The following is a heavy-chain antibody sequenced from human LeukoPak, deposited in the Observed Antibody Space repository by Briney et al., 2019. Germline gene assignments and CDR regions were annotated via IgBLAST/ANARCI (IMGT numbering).Heavy chain of an antibody. CDR1: GYSFTSYW. Sequence: GESLKISCKGSGYSFTSYWIGWVRQMPGKGLEWMGIIYPGDSDTRYSPPFQGQVTISADKSISTAYLQWSSPKASDTAMYYCARHGRGGYSYGYVVYWGQGTLVTVSS. CDR2: IYPGDSDT. V-gene: IGHV5-51*01. D-gene: IGHD5-18*01. CDR3: ARHGRGGYSYGYVVY. J-gene: IGHJ4*02.